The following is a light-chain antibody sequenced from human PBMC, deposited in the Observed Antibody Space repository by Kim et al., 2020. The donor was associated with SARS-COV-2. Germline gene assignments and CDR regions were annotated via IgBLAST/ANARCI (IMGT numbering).Light chain of an antibody. CDR2: NDN. J-gene: IGLJ3*02. CDR3: ATWDVTLNGWV. Sequence: QSVLTQPPSTSGTPGQRVTISCSGSSSNVGRHFVNWYHQLPGTAPKVFIYNDNQRPSGVPDRFSGSRSGTSASLAISGLQSEDEADYYCATWDVTLNGWVFGGGTKLTVL. CDR1: SSNVGRHF. V-gene: IGLV1-44*01.